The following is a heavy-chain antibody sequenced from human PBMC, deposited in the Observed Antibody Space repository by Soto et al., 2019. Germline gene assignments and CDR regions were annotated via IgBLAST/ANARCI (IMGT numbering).Heavy chain of an antibody. CDR2: TRNKANSYTT. D-gene: IGHD2-2*01. V-gene: IGHV3-72*01. J-gene: IGHJ4*02. CDR3: ARATAAMDH. Sequence: EVQLLESGGGLVQPGGSLRLSCAASGFTFSDHYMDWVRQAPGKGLEWVGRTRNKANSYTTEYAASVKGRFTISRDDSKNSLYLQMNSLKTEDTAVYYCARATAAMDHWGQGTLVTVSS. CDR1: GFTFSDHY.